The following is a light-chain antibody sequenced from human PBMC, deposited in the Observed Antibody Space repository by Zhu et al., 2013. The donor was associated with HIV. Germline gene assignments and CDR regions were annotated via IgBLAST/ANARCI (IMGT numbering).Light chain of an antibody. CDR1: QSILYSSNNKTF. V-gene: IGKV4-1*01. J-gene: IGKJ5*01. Sequence: DIVMTQSPDSLAVSLGERVTINCKSSQSILYSSNNKTFLAWYQQRPGQPPKMVIHWASMRTSGVPDRFSGSGSGTDFTLTITSLQAEDVAVYYCQQFYNTPITFGRGRRLEIK. CDR2: WAS. CDR3: QQFYNTPIT.